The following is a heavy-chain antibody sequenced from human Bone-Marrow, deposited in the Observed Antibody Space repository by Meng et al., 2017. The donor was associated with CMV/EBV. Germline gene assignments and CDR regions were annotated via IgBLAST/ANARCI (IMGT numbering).Heavy chain of an antibody. J-gene: IGHJ3*02. V-gene: IGHV4-39*07. CDR3: AREPFLGTSGPFDI. D-gene: IGHD1-14*01. Sequence: GSLRLSCTVSGASISTSSYYWGWIRQPPGKGLEWIGSIYYSGSTYYNPSLKSRVTISVDTSKNHFSLKLSSVTAADTAVYYCAREPFLGTSGPFDIWGQGTMVTVSS. CDR1: GASISTSSYY. CDR2: IYYSGST.